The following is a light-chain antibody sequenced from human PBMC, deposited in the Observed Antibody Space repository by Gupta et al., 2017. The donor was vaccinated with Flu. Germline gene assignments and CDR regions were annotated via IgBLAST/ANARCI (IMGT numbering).Light chain of an antibody. Sequence: ISCRSSQSLLHSNGYNYLDWYLQKPGQSPQLLIYLGSNRASGVPDRFSGSGSGTDFTLKISRVEAEDVGVYYCIQALQTPFTCGPGTKVDIK. CDR3: IQALQTPFT. V-gene: IGKV2-28*01. CDR2: LGS. J-gene: IGKJ3*01. CDR1: QSLLHSNGYNY.